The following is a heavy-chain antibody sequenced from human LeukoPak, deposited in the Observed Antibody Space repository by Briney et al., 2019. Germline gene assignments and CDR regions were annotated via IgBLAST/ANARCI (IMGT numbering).Heavy chain of an antibody. V-gene: IGHV3-7*01. CDR3: VTDSRLR. Sequence: GGSLRPSRAASAFTFTSYYMRSVRQAPGKGLEWVVNINQDGSHKYYVDSVKGRFTISRDNAKNSLYLQMSSLRAEDTAVYYCVTDSRLRWGQGTMVTVSS. D-gene: IGHD4-17*01. CDR1: AFTFTSYY. CDR2: INQDGSHK. J-gene: IGHJ4*02.